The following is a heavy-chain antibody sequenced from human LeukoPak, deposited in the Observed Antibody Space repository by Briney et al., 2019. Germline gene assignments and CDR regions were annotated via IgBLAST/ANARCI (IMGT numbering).Heavy chain of an antibody. J-gene: IGHJ4*02. D-gene: IGHD6-6*01. CDR2: ISSSGTTI. V-gene: IGHV3-11*04. CDR3: ARDPTYSSLL. CDR1: GFIFSDYY. Sequence: PGGSLRLSCAASGFIFSDYYMSWIRQAPGKGLDWVSYISSSGTTISYADSVKGRFTISRDNTKNSLYLQMNSLRAEDTAVYYCARDPTYSSLLWGQGTLVTVSS.